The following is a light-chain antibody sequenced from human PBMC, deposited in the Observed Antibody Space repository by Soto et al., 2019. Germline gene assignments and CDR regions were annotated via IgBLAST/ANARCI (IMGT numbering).Light chain of an antibody. J-gene: IGLJ1*01. V-gene: IGLV1-44*01. CDR2: SNT. Sequence: QSVLTQPPSASGTPGQRVTISCSGSSSNIGSHTVNWYQQLPGTAPKLLIYSNTHRPSGVPDRFSGSKSGTSASLAISGLQSEDEADYYCASWDDSRTGLVFGTGTKLTVL. CDR3: ASWDDSRTGLV. CDR1: SSNIGSHT.